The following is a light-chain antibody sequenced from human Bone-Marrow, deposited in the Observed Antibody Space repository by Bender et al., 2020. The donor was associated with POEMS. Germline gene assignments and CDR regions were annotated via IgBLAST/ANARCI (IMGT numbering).Light chain of an antibody. CDR3: QTWGSGIQV. J-gene: IGLJ1*01. CDR1: SSDVGGYNY. CDR2: EVT. Sequence: QSALTQPASVSGSPGQSIAISCTGTSSDVGGYNYVSWYQQHPGKVPKLMIYEVTYRPSGVPDRFFGSSSGAERFLNISRLQSEDEADYYCQTWGSGIQVFGTGTKVTVL. V-gene: IGLV2-14*01.